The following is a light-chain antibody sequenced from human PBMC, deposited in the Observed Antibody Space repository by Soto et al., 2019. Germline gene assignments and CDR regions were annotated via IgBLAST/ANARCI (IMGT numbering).Light chain of an antibody. V-gene: IGKV1-5*03. CDR2: KAS. CDR3: QEYNSYTGT. Sequence: DIQMTPSPSTLSASVGDRVTITCRASQSISTWLAWYQQEPGKAPKLLIHKASSLQSGVPSRFSGSGSGTDFTLTISSLHPDDFATYYCQEYNSYTGTFGPGTKVEI. CDR1: QSISTW. J-gene: IGKJ1*01.